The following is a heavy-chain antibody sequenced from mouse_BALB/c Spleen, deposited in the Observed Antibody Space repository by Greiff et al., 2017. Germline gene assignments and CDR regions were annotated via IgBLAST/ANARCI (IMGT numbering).Heavy chain of an antibody. CDR3: ARRGGDYFDY. D-gene: IGHD1-1*02. J-gene: IGHJ2*01. V-gene: IGHV1-69*02. Sequence: QVQLQQPGAELVKPGASVKLSCKASGYTFTSYWMHWVKQRPGQGLEWIGEIDPSDSYTNYNQKFKGKATLTVDKSSSTAYMQLSSLTSEDSAVYYCARRGGDYFDYWGQGTTLTVSS. CDR1: GYTFTSYW. CDR2: IDPSDSYT.